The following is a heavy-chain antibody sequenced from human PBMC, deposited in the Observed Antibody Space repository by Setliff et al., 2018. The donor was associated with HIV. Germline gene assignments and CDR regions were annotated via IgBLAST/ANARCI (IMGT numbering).Heavy chain of an antibody. D-gene: IGHD1-26*01. Sequence: SETLSLTCTVSGGSISSADYYWSWIRQAPGKGLEWIGYIYYSGSTKYNPSLTSRVTISVDTSKNHFSLKLTSVTAADTAVYYCASAIVGLGYNFFSVDVWGKGTTVTVSS. J-gene: IGHJ6*04. CDR3: ASAIVGLGYNFFSVDV. V-gene: IGHV4-61*03. CDR2: IYYSGST. CDR1: GGSISSADYY.